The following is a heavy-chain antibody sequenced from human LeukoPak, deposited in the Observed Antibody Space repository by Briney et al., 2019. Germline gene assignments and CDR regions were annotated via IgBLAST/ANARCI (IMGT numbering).Heavy chain of an antibody. CDR3: ASTSGTYRFDP. Sequence: PGGSLRLSCAASGFTVSSNYMSWVRQAPGKGLEWVSVIYSGGSTYYADSVKGRFTISIDNAKNTLYLQMNSLRTEDTAVYYCASTSGTYRFDPWGQGTLVTVSS. J-gene: IGHJ5*02. CDR2: IYSGGST. CDR1: GFTVSSNY. V-gene: IGHV3-53*01. D-gene: IGHD1-26*01.